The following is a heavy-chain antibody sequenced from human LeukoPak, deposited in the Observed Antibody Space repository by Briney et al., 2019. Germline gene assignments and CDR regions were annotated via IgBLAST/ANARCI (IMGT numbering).Heavy chain of an antibody. D-gene: IGHD3-10*01. CDR3: ARRKWGLQPGSLYYYYYMDV. Sequence: SETLSLTCAVYGGSFSGDYWTWVREPPGKGLEWIGEINHSGSTNYNPSLKSRVTISLDTSKNQFSLKLRSVPAADTAVYYCARRKWGLQPGSLYYYYYMDVWGKGTTVTVSS. V-gene: IGHV4-34*01. CDR2: INHSGST. J-gene: IGHJ6*03. CDR1: GGSFSGDY.